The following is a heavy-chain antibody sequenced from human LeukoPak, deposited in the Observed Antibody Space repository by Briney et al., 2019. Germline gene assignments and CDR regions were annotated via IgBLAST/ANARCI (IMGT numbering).Heavy chain of an antibody. Sequence: GGSLRLSCAASGFTFSSYSMNWVRQAPGKGLEWVSSISSSSSYMYYADSVKGRFTISRDNAKNSLYLQMNSLRAEDTAVYYCAREYYDFWSGYISGLDYWGQGTLVTVSS. CDR3: AREYYDFWSGYISGLDY. CDR2: ISSSSSYM. V-gene: IGHV3-21*01. J-gene: IGHJ4*02. CDR1: GFTFSSYS. D-gene: IGHD3-3*01.